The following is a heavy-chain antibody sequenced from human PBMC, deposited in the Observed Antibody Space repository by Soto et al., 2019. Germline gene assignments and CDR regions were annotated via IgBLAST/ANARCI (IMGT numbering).Heavy chain of an antibody. V-gene: IGHV3-33*01. J-gene: IGHJ4*02. CDR3: ARVREYSSGWYFDY. D-gene: IGHD6-19*01. CDR1: GFTFSSYG. CDR2: IWYDGSNK. Sequence: GGSLRLSCAASGFTFSSYGMHWVRQAPGKGLEWVAVIWYDGSNKYYADSVKGRFTISRDNSKNTLYLQMNSLRAEDTAVYYCARVREYSSGWYFDYWGQGTLVTVSS.